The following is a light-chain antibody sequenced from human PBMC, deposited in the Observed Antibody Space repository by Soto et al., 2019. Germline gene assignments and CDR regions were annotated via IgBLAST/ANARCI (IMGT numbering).Light chain of an antibody. V-gene: IGKV1-27*01. J-gene: IGKJ1*01. Sequence: DIQMTQSPSSLSASVGDRVAITCRASQGISHYLAWYQQKPGKVPKPLIYAASPLQSGVPSRFSGSRSGTDFTLIISSLQPEDVATYYCQKYDNAPWTFGQGTKVELK. CDR2: AAS. CDR1: QGISHY. CDR3: QKYDNAPWT.